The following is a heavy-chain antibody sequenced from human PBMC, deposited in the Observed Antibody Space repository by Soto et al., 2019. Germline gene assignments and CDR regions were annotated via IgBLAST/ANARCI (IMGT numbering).Heavy chain of an antibody. Sequence: ASVKVSCKASGYLFTAYSMHWVRLAPGQGLGWMGVVNPSGGSTKYAQNFQGRVTVTRDTSTTTIYMELSSLRSDDTAIYYCAREENCSGGTCYSEYFHRWGQGTLVTVSS. D-gene: IGHD2-15*01. J-gene: IGHJ1*01. V-gene: IGHV1-46*01. CDR3: AREENCSGGTCYSEYFHR. CDR2: VNPSGGST. CDR1: GYLFTAYS.